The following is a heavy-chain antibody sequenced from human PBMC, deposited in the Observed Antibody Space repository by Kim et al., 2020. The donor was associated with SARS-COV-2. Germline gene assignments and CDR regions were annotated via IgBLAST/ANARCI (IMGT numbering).Heavy chain of an antibody. J-gene: IGHJ4*02. V-gene: IGHV4-39*01. Sequence: SETLSLTCTVSGGSISSSSYYWGWIRQPPGKGLEWIGSIYYSGSTYYNPSLKSRVTISVDTSKNQFSLKLSPVTAADTAVYYCARHANSYYGSGRRGYFDYWGQGTLVTVSS. CDR1: GGSISSSSYY. CDR2: IYYSGST. CDR3: ARHANSYYGSGRRGYFDY. D-gene: IGHD3-10*01.